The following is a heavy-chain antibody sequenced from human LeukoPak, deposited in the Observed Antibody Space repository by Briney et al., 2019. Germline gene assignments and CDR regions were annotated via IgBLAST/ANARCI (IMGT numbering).Heavy chain of an antibody. D-gene: IGHD3-22*01. J-gene: IGHJ4*02. Sequence: GGSLRLSCAASGFTFSSYSMNWVRQAPGKGLEWVSSISSSSSYIYYADSVKGRFTISRDNAKNSLYLQMNSLRAEDTAVYYCARGLGGGYYYDSSVGYYFDYWGQGTLVTVSS. CDR1: GFTFSSYS. CDR3: ARGLGGGYYYDSSVGYYFDY. V-gene: IGHV3-21*01. CDR2: ISSSSSYI.